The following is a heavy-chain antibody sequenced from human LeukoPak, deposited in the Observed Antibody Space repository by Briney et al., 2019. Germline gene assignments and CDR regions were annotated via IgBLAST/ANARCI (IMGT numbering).Heavy chain of an antibody. D-gene: IGHD6-13*01. J-gene: IGHJ4*02. CDR1: GYTFTSYD. V-gene: IGHV1-8*03. CDR3: AGAGEYSSSWYDVGFDY. CDR2: MNPNSGNT. Sequence: ASVKVSCKASGYTFTSYDINWVRQATGQGLEWMGWMNPNSGNTGYAQTFQGRVTITRNTSISTAYMELSSLRSEDTAVYYCAGAGEYSSSWYDVGFDYWGQGTLATVSS.